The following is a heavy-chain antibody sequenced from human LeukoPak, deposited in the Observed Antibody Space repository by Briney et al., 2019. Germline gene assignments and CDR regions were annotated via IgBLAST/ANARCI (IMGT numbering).Heavy chain of an antibody. CDR1: GFTFSSYG. CDR2: IRYDGSNK. CDR3: AKGGRMASRAFDI. Sequence: GESLRLSCAASGFTFSSYGMHWVRQAPGKGLEWVAFIRYDGSNKYYADSVKGRFTISRDNSKNTLYLQTNSLRAEDTAVYYCAKGGRMASRAFDIWGQGTMVTVSS. D-gene: IGHD5-24*01. V-gene: IGHV3-30*02. J-gene: IGHJ3*02.